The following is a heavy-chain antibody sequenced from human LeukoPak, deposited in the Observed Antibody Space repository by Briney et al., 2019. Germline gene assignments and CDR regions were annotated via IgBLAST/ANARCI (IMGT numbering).Heavy chain of an antibody. CDR3: ARAVYSSSALDY. D-gene: IGHD6-13*01. Sequence: PSETLSLTCTVSGGSISSSSYYWGWIRQPPGKGLEWIGSIYYSGSTYYNPSLKSRVTISVDTSKNQFSLKLSSVTAADTAVYYCARAVYSSSALDYWGQGTLVTVSS. CDR2: IYYSGST. V-gene: IGHV4-39*07. CDR1: GGSISSSSYY. J-gene: IGHJ4*02.